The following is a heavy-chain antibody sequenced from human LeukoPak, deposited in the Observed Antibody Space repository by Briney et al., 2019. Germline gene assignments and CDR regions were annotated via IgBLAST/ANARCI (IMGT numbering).Heavy chain of an antibody. CDR1: GGSFSGYY. CDR3: ARGFLLGYCSGGSCPHFDY. J-gene: IGHJ4*02. V-gene: IGHV4-34*01. Sequence: SETLSLTCAVYGGSFSGYYWSWIRQPPGEGLEWIGEINHSGSTNYNPSLKSRVTISVDTSKNQFSLKLSSVTAADTAVYYCARGFLLGYCSGGSCPHFDYWGQGTLVTVSS. D-gene: IGHD2-15*01. CDR2: INHSGST.